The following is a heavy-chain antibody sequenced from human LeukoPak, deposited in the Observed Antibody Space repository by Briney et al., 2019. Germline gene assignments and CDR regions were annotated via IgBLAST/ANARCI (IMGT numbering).Heavy chain of an antibody. CDR2: IFHSGST. V-gene: IGHV4-38-2*02. Sequence: PSETLSLTCSVSGFSMTSGYFWGWIRQPPGKGLEWIGSIFHSGSTYYNPSLKSRVTISVDTSKNQFSLKLRSVTAADTAMYFCAREQKSAMLKIDAFDFWGQGTMVTVSS. CDR3: AREQKSAMLKIDAFDF. CDR1: GFSMTSGYF. D-gene: IGHD3-10*02. J-gene: IGHJ3*01.